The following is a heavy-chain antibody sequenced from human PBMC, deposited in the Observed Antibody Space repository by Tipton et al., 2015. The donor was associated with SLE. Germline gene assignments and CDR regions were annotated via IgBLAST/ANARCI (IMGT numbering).Heavy chain of an antibody. J-gene: IGHJ6*03. CDR3: ARVPRRTSYYYYYMDV. CDR2: SAQGSST. CDR1: GLSVSSNY. Sequence: SLRLSCAASGLSVSSNYMSWVRQAPGKGLEWVSEISAQGSSTTYADSVEGRFSIYRDNAKSTLFLQMNSLRAEDTAVYYCARVPRRTSYYYYYMDVWGNGTAVTVSS. V-gene: IGHV3-11*06.